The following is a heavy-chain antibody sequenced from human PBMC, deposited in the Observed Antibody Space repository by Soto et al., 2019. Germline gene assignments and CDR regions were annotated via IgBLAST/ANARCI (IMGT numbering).Heavy chain of an antibody. D-gene: IGHD1-1*01. CDR2: IYTTGTT. J-gene: IGHJ5*02. Sequence: SETLSLTCTVSGASISGFYWSWIRKSAGKGLEWIGRIYTTGTTDYNPSLKSRVMMSVDTSKKQFSLKLRSVTAADAAVYYCVRDGTKTLRDWFDPWGQGISVTVSS. CDR1: GASISGFY. CDR3: VRDGTKTLRDWFDP. V-gene: IGHV4-4*07.